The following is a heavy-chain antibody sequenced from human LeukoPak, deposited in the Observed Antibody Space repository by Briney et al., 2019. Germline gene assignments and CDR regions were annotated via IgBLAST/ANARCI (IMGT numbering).Heavy chain of an antibody. CDR3: ARSARLMKGVVEVTALDD. Sequence: GGSLRLSCEDSGFTFRSYEMNWVRQAPGKGLEWIAYLSSSGSAFSYADSVRGRFTIARDNAKNSVYLEMNSLRADDTAVYYCARSARLMKGVVEVTALDDWGQGTLVTVSS. J-gene: IGHJ4*02. D-gene: IGHD3-3*01. CDR2: LSSSGSAF. CDR1: GFTFRSYE. V-gene: IGHV3-48*03.